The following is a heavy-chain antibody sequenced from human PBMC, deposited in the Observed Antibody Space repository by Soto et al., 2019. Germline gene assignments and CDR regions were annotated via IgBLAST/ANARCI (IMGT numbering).Heavy chain of an antibody. CDR2: IYYSGST. V-gene: IGHV4-59*01. D-gene: IGHD2-15*01. J-gene: IGHJ4*02. Sequence: QVQLQESGPGLVKPSETLSLTCTVSGGSISSYYWSWIRQPPGKGLEWIGYIYYSGSTNYNPSLNRRRRQAGDTSKHQFSLKLSSVTAADTAVYYCAGTRGYCSGGSCPTVVDYWGQGTLVTVSS. CDR1: GGSISSYY. CDR3: AGTRGYCSGGSCPTVVDY.